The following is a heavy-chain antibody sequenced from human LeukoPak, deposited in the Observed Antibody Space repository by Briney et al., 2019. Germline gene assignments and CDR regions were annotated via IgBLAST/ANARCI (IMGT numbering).Heavy chain of an antibody. Sequence: GGSLRLSCATSGFTFSNYWMHWVRQAPGKGLEWVSAISGSGGSTYYADSVKGRFTISRDNSKNTLYLQMNSLRAEDTAVYYCAKDLVSRVATTYYFDYWGQGTLVTVSS. CDR2: ISGSGGST. CDR3: AKDLVSRVATTYYFDY. V-gene: IGHV3-23*01. J-gene: IGHJ4*02. D-gene: IGHD5-12*01. CDR1: GFTFSNYW.